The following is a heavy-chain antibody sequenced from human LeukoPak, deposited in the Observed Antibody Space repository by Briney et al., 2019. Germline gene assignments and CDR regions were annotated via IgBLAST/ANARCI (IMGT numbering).Heavy chain of an antibody. CDR1: GFTFSSYW. CDR2: IKSDGST. J-gene: IGHJ5*01. D-gene: IGHD3-10*01. Sequence: GGSLRLSCEASGFTFSSYWMHWVRHTPGKGLMWVARIKSDGSTIYADSVQGRFTISRDNAKNMVYLQMNSLRDDDTAIYYCTRAITYFYGSVTYDWFDSWGQGTRVTVSS. V-gene: IGHV3-74*01. CDR3: TRAITYFYGSVTYDWFDS.